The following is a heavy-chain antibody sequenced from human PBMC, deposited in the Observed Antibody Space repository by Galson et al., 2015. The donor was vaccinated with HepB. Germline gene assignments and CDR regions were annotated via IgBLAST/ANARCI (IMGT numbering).Heavy chain of an antibody. CDR1: GGTFSSYA. D-gene: IGHD2-15*01. CDR3: ASSEILYCSGGSCYPGRAVADTEDAFDI. Sequence: SVKVSCKASGGTFSSYAISWMRQAPGQGLEWMGGIIPIFGTANYAQKFQGRVTITADESTSTAYMELSSLRSEDTAVYYCASSEILYCSGGSCYPGRAVADTEDAFDIWGQGTMVTVSS. V-gene: IGHV1-69*13. J-gene: IGHJ3*02. CDR2: IIPIFGTA.